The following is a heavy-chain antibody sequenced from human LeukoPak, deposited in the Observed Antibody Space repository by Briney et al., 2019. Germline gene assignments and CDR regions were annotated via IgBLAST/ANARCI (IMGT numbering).Heavy chain of an antibody. CDR3: AKEVSSGSLDF. J-gene: IGHJ4*02. Sequence: PGGSLRLSCAASGFTFSSYGMYWVRQAPGKGLEWVAVISYDGSNKYYADSVKGRFTISRDNSKNTLYLQMNSLRPDDTAVYYCAKEVSSGSLDFWGQGTLVTVSS. D-gene: IGHD6-19*01. CDR1: GFTFSSYG. V-gene: IGHV3-30*18. CDR2: ISYDGSNK.